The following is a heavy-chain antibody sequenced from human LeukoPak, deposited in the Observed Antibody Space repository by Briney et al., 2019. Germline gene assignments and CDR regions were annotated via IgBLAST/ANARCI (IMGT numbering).Heavy chain of an antibody. D-gene: IGHD5-18*01. Sequence: GGSLRLSCAASGFTVSSNYMSWVRRAPGKGLEWVSVIYSGGSTYYADSVKGRFTISRDNSKNTLYLQMNSLRAEDTAVYYCARGGYSYGYSWFDPWGQGTLVTVSS. CDR1: GFTVSSNY. V-gene: IGHV3-66*02. J-gene: IGHJ5*02. CDR3: ARGGYSYGYSWFDP. CDR2: IYSGGST.